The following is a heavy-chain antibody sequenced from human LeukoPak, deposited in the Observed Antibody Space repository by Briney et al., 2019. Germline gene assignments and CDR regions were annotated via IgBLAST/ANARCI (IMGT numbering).Heavy chain of an antibody. CDR2: IYYSGGT. D-gene: IGHD3-22*01. Sequence: PSETLSLTCTVSGGSISSGGYYWSWIRQHPGKGLEWIGYIYYSGGTYYNPSLKSRVTISVDTSKNQFSLKLSSVTAADTAVYYCARRAFSSGYYYFDYWGQGTLVTVSS. J-gene: IGHJ4*02. CDR3: ARRAFSSGYYYFDY. CDR1: GGSISSGGYY. V-gene: IGHV4-31*03.